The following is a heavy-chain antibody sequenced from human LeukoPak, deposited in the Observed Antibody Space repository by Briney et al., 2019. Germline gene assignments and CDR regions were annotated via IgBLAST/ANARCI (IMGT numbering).Heavy chain of an antibody. D-gene: IGHD2-2*02. J-gene: IGHJ4*02. CDR2: ISGGNSYI. CDR3: ARKGVFCSSTSCYRAEFDY. Sequence: GGSLRLSCAASGFTFSSYSMSWVRQAPGKGLEWVSSISGGNSYIYYADSVKGRFTISRDNAKNSLYLQMNSLTAEDTAVYYCARKGVFCSSTSCYRAEFDYWGQGTLVTVSS. CDR1: GFTFSSYS. V-gene: IGHV3-21*01.